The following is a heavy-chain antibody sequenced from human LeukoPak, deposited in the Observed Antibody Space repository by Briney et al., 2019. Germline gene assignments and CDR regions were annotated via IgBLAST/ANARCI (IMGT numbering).Heavy chain of an antibody. CDR2: IVGSGDTT. J-gene: IGHJ4*02. Sequence: GGSLRLSCAASGFTFSSYAMSWVRQAPGEGPEWVSAIVGSGDTTYYADSVKGRFTISRDNCKNTLYLQMNSLRAEDTAVYYCAKDQLRYYDSSGYYRLWGQGALVTVSS. CDR1: GFTFSSYA. V-gene: IGHV3-23*01. D-gene: IGHD3-22*01. CDR3: AKDQLRYYDSSGYYRL.